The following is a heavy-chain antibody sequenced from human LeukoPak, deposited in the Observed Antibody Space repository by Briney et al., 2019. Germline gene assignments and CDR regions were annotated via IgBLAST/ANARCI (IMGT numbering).Heavy chain of an antibody. CDR1: GYTFTSYD. D-gene: IGHD6-19*01. Sequence: ASVKVSCKASGYTFTSYDINWVRQATGQGLEWMGWMSPNSGNTGYAQKFQGRVTMTRNTSISTAYMELSSLRSEDTAVYYCARSGWSPDYYYYYMDVWGKGTTVTVSS. J-gene: IGHJ6*03. CDR3: ARSGWSPDYYYYYMDV. CDR2: MSPNSGNT. V-gene: IGHV1-8*01.